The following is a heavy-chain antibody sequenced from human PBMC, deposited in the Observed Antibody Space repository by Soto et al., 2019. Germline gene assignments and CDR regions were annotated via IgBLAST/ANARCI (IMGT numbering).Heavy chain of an antibody. J-gene: IGHJ6*03. CDR3: ARGPVGPTTSYYYMDV. CDR2: IYYSGST. V-gene: IGHV4-31*03. CDR1: GGSISSGGYY. Sequence: KASETLSLTCTVSGGSISSGGYYWSWIRQHPGKGLEWIGYIYYSGSTYYNPSLKSRVTISVDTSKNQFSLKLSSVTAADTAVYYCARGPVGPTTSYYYMDVWGKGTTVTVSS.